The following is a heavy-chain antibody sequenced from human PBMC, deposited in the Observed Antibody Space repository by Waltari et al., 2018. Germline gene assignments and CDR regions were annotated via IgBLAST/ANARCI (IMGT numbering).Heavy chain of an antibody. J-gene: IGHJ5*02. CDR1: GASISISSRDY. D-gene: IGHD6-19*01. CDR3: ARHTRRNSSGYP. V-gene: IGHV4-39*01. Sequence: QLELQESGPGLVKPSETLSLTCIVSGASISISSRDYWGWIRQPPGKGLEWIGSIYSGGATHYNPSLKSRVTISVDTSKNQFSLKLSSVTAADTAVYYCARHTRRNSSGYPWGQGTLVTVSS. CDR2: IYSGGAT.